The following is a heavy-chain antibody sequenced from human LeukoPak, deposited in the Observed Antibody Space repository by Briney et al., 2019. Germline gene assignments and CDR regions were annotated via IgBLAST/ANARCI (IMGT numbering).Heavy chain of an antibody. V-gene: IGHV4-59*01. CDR1: GGSITGSY. CDR2: IYYSGST. D-gene: IGHD3-22*01. J-gene: IGHJ3*02. CDR3: ARGPTYYYDSSGYWKRDDAFDI. Sequence: SETLSLTCTVSGGSITGSYWSWLRQPPGKGLEWIGYIYYSGSTNYNPSLKSRVTISVDTSKNQFSLKLSSVTAADTAVYYCARGPTYYYDSSGYWKRDDAFDIWGQGTMVTVSS.